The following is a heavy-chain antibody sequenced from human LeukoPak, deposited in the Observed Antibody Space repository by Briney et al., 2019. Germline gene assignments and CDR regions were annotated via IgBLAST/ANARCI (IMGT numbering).Heavy chain of an antibody. J-gene: IGHJ6*03. CDR3: ARRAGTRNYSSSWYPLDYYYYMDV. V-gene: IGHV4-4*07. Sequence: SETLSLTCTVSGGSINNYYWSWIRQPAGKGLEWIGRIYTTGSTNYNPSLKSRATISVDTSKNQFSLKLSSVTAADTAVYYCARRAGTRNYSSSWYPLDYYYYMDVWGKGTTVTISS. CDR2: IYTTGST. D-gene: IGHD6-13*01. CDR1: GGSINNYY.